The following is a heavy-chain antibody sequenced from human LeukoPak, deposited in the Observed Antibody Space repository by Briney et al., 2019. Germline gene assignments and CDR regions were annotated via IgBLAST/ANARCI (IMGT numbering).Heavy chain of an antibody. CDR1: GYTFSGYF. J-gene: IGHJ4*02. CDR3: ARFSGSSNFDY. Sequence: ASVTVSCMASGYTFSGYFMHWVRQAPGQGLEWVGWIYPNSGGTKYAQKFQGRVTMTRDTSISTIYMGLSSLRSDDTAVYYCARFSGSSNFDYWGQGTLVTVSS. V-gene: IGHV1-2*02. D-gene: IGHD1-26*01. CDR2: IYPNSGGT.